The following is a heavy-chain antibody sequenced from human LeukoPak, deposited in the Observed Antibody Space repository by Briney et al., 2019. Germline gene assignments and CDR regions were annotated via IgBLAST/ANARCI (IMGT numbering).Heavy chain of an antibody. V-gene: IGHV4-39*01. D-gene: IGHD3-22*01. CDR1: GGSISSSSYY. CDR2: IYYSGST. CDR3: ASTITMIVVAFDY. J-gene: IGHJ4*02. Sequence: PSETLSLTCTVSGGSISSSSYYWGWVRQPPGRGVEWVGSIYYSGSTYDNTSLKSRVTISVDTSKNQFSLKLSSVTAADTAVYYCASTITMIVVAFDYWGQGTLVTVSS.